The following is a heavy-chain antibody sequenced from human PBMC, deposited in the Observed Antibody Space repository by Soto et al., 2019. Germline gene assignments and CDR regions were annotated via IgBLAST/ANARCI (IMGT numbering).Heavy chain of an antibody. V-gene: IGHV4-4*02. CDR3: ASVVVVPAAIPVVDNNWFDP. J-gene: IGHJ5*02. CDR1: SGSISSSNW. CDR2: IYHSGST. Sequence: PSETLSLTCAVSSGSISSSNWWSWVRQPPGKGLEWIGEIYHSGSTNYNPSLKSRVTISVDKSKNQFSLKLSSVTAADTAVYYCASVVVVPAAIPVVDNNWFDPWGQGTLVTVSS. D-gene: IGHD2-2*01.